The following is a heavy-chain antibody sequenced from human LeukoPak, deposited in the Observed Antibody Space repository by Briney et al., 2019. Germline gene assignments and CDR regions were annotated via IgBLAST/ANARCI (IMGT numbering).Heavy chain of an antibody. J-gene: IGHJ4*02. CDR1: GYTFTSYD. Sequence: GASVKVSCKASGYTFTSYDINWVRQATGQGLEWMGWMNPNSGNTGYAQKFQGRVTMTRNTSISTAYMELSSLRSEDTAVYYCARNGRVRRVVKDLFEYWGQGTLVAVSS. D-gene: IGHD3-10*01. CDR3: ARNGRVRRVVKDLFEY. V-gene: IGHV1-8*01. CDR2: MNPNSGNT.